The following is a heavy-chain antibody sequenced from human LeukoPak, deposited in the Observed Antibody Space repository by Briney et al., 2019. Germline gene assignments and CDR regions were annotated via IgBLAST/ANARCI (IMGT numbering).Heavy chain of an antibody. Sequence: SETLSLTCTVSGGSMSSYYWSWIRQPPGKGLEWIRYVYYSGTTNYNPSLRSRVTISVDTSKNQFSLKLSSVTAADTAVYYCARGGIQLWSNNWVAPGGQGILVTVSS. CDR2: VYYSGTT. D-gene: IGHD5-18*01. CDR3: ARGGIQLWSNNWVAP. CDR1: GGSMSSYY. V-gene: IGHV4-59*01. J-gene: IGHJ5*02.